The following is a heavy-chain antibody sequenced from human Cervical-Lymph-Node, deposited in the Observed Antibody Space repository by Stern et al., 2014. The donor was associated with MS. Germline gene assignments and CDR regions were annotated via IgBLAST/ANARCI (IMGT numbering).Heavy chain of an antibody. D-gene: IGHD4-17*01. J-gene: IGHJ4*02. CDR3: ARDYGDYAFDY. V-gene: IGHV5-51*01. CDR1: GYSFTANW. CDR2: IYPGDSDT. Sequence: EVQLVESGAEVKKPGESLKISCKGSGYSFTANWIAWVRQMPGKGLEWMGIIYPGDSDTRYIPSFQGQVTISADKSISTAFLQWSSLKASDTAMYYCARDYGDYAFDYWGQGTLVTVSS.